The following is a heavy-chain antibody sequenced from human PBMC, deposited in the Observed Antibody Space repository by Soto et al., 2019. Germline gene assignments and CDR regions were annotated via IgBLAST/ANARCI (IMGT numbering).Heavy chain of an antibody. CDR3: VGDQDVHTPMVHGNY. CDR2: ISSSKTT. V-gene: IGHV3-48*02. D-gene: IGHD5-18*01. J-gene: IGHJ4*02. Sequence: EVQLVESGGGLVQPGESLRLSCTASGITFSSYSMNWVRRAPGKGLEWLSYISSSKTTYADSVKGRFTISRDNAKNSVYLQMNSLRDEDTAVYYCVGDQDVHTPMVHGNYWGRGTRVTVSS. CDR1: GITFSSYS.